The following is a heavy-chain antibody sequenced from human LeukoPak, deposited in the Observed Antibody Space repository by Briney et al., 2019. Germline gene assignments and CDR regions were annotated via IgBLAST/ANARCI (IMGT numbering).Heavy chain of an antibody. Sequence: SVKVSCKASGGTFSSYAISWVRQAPGQGLEWMGGIIPIFGTANYAQKFQGRVTITADESTSTAYMELSSLRSEDTAVYYCARFGELWNWFDPWGQGTLVTVSS. D-gene: IGHD3-10*01. CDR2: IIPIFGTA. V-gene: IGHV1-69*13. CDR3: ARFGELWNWFDP. J-gene: IGHJ5*02. CDR1: GGTFSSYA.